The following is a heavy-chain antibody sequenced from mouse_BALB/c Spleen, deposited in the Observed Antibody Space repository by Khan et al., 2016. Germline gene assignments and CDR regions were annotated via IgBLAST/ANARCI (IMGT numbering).Heavy chain of an antibody. CDR2: ISYSGST. J-gene: IGHJ2*01. CDR3: ARLKDYGSFYYFDY. CDR1: GYSITSDYA. V-gene: IGHV3-2*02. Sequence: EVQLQESGPGLVKPSQSLSLTCTVTGYSITSDYAWNWIRQFPGNKLEWMGYISYSGSTSYNPSLKSRISITRDTSKNQFFLQLNSVTTEDTATYYCARLKDYGSFYYFDYWGQGTTLTVSS. D-gene: IGHD1-1*01.